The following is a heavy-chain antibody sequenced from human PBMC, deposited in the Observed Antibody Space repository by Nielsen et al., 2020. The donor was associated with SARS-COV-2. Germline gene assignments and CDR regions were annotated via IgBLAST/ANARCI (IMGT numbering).Heavy chain of an antibody. CDR2: ISSSSSYI. CDR3: ARDSEKGFDY. D-gene: IGHD3-10*01. Sequence: GESLKISCAASGFTFSSYSMNWVRQAPGKGLEWVSSISSSSSYIYYADSVKGRFTISRDNAKNSLYLQMNSLRAEDTAVYYCARDSEKGFDYWGQGTLVTVSS. V-gene: IGHV3-21*01. J-gene: IGHJ4*02. CDR1: GFTFSSYS.